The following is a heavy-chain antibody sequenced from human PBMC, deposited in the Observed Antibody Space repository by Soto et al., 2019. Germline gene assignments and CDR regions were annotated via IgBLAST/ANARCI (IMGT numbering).Heavy chain of an antibody. D-gene: IGHD6-6*01. J-gene: IGHJ4*02. CDR1: GGSFSGYY. Sequence: SETLSLTCAVYGGSFSGYYWNWIRKPPGKGLEWIGEINHSRRTKYNPSLKSRVTISVDTSKNQSSLKLSSVAAADTAVYYCASVPLDYWGQGTLVTVSS. V-gene: IGHV4-34*01. CDR2: INHSRRT. CDR3: ASVPLDY.